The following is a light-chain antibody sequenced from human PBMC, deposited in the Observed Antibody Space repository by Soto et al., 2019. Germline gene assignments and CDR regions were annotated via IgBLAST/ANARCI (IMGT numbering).Light chain of an antibody. CDR3: LQRSNWLT. J-gene: IGKJ4*01. Sequence: EIVLTQSPATLSLSPWERATLSCRASQNINTHLAWYQQRPGQVPRLLIYEASNRATGIPARFSGSGSGTDFTLPLSSLEAEDFAVYYCLQRSNWLTFGGGTKVDIK. CDR1: QNINTH. V-gene: IGKV3-11*01. CDR2: EAS.